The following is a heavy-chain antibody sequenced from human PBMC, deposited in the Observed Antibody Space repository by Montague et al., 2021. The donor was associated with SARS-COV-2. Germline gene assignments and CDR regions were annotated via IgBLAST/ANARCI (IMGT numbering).Heavy chain of an antibody. Sequence: SETLSLTCTVSGGTISSSSYYWGWIRQPPGKGLEWIGYIYYSGSTNYNPSLKGRVTISVDTSKNQFSLKLSSVTAADTAVYYCARVFPRWLQFDPYFDYWGQGTLVTVSS. CDR3: ARVFPRWLQFDPYFDY. V-gene: IGHV4-61*05. CDR2: IYYSGST. CDR1: GGTISSSSYY. J-gene: IGHJ4*02. D-gene: IGHD5-24*01.